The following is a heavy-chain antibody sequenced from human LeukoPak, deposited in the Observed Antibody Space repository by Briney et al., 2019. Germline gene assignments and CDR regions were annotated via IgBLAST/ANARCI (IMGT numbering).Heavy chain of an antibody. V-gene: IGHV3-48*01. CDR2: ISSSSSTI. CDR3: AKDERYYYDSSGYYPDAFDI. Sequence: GGSLRLSCATSGFTFSSYSMNWVRQAPGKGLEWVSHISSSSSTIYYADSVKGRFTISRDNSKNTLYLQMNSLRAEDTAVYYCAKDERYYYDSSGYYPDAFDIWGQGTMVTVSS. J-gene: IGHJ3*02. CDR1: GFTFSSYS. D-gene: IGHD3-22*01.